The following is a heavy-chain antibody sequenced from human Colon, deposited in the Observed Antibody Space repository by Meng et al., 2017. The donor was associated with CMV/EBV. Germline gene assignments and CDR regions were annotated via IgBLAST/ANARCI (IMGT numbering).Heavy chain of an antibody. CDR3: VRQPSFSTASPT. Sequence: TVAGGAISSGGDYWSWIRQHPGKGLEWIGYIYYTGSTYYNPSLKSRVTISADMSKSQFSLKLTSMVAADTAVYYCVRQPSFSTASPTWGQGTLVTVSS. D-gene: IGHD2-21*02. J-gene: IGHJ5*02. V-gene: IGHV4-31*03. CDR1: GGAISSGGDY. CDR2: IYYTGST.